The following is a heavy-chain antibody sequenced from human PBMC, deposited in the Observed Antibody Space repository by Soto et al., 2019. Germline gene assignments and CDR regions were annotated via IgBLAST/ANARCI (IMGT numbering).Heavy chain of an antibody. V-gene: IGHV3-23*01. D-gene: IGHD3-3*01. CDR2: IRSDNGKT. Sequence: GGSLRLSCAASGFTFSTYALSWVRQAPGKGLEWVSAIRSDNGKTYYADSVKGRFTVSRDDAKNSLYLQMNSLRDDDTAVYYCARDLFWAFDYWGQGALVTVSS. CDR3: ARDLFWAFDY. CDR1: GFTFSTYA. J-gene: IGHJ4*02.